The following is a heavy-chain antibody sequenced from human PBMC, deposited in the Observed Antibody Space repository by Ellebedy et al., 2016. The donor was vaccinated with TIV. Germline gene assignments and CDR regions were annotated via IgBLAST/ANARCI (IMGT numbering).Heavy chain of an antibody. J-gene: IGHJ4*02. V-gene: IGHV3-48*04. CDR1: GFTFSTYS. Sequence: PGGSLRLSCAASGFTFSTYSLNWVRQAPGKGLEWVSYISSSGSTIYYADSVKGRFTISRDNAKNSLYLQMNSLRAEDTAVYYCARVGHSSGWYGALDYWGQGTLVTVSS. CDR3: ARVGHSSGWYGALDY. CDR2: ISSSGSTI. D-gene: IGHD6-19*01.